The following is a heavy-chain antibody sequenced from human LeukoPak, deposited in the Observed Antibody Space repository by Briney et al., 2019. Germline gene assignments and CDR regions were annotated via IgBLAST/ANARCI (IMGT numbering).Heavy chain of an antibody. CDR3: ARRDVVVPAAMVTFDP. CDR2: MNPNSGNT. CDR1: GYTFTSYD. D-gene: IGHD2-2*01. J-gene: IGHJ5*02. V-gene: IGHV1-8*01. Sequence: ASVKVSCKASGYTFTSYDINWVRQATGQGLEWMGWMNPNSGNTGYAQKFQGRVTMTRNTSISTAYMELSRLRSEDTAVYYCARRDVVVPAAMVTFDPWGQGTLVTVSS.